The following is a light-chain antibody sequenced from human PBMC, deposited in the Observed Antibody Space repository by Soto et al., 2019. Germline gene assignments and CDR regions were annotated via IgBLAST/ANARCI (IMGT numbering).Light chain of an antibody. CDR3: QQSYSTPLT. Sequence: DIQMTQSPSSLSASVGDRVTITCRASQSITNYLNWYQQKPGKAPKLLIYAASILQSGVPSRFSGSGSGTDFTLTISSPQPEDFATYYCQQSYSTPLTFGGGTKVEIK. V-gene: IGKV1-39*01. CDR1: QSITNY. CDR2: AAS. J-gene: IGKJ4*01.